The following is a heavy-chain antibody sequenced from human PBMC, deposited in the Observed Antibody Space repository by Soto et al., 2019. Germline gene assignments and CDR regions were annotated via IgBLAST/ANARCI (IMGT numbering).Heavy chain of an antibody. D-gene: IGHD4-17*01. CDR2: VNIYNGNP. CDR3: ASADYGDYDS. V-gene: IGHV1-18*01. CDR1: DFSFTSDH. J-gene: IGHJ5*01. Sequence: QVPLVQSGPEVKKPGASVKVSCKASDFSFTSDHISWVRQAPGQSPEWMGWVNIYNGNPNYAPKLRGRVTMTTDTSTSTAYMELRSLISDDTAVYYCASADYGDYDSWGQGTLVTVSS.